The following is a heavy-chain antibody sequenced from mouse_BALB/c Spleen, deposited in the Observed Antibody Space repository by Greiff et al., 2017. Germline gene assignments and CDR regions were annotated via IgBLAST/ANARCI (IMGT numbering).Heavy chain of an antibody. V-gene: IGHV5-17*02. J-gene: IGHJ4*01. D-gene: IGHD4-1*01. CDR1: GFTFSSFG. CDR3: ARRALGRWDNAMDY. CDR2: ISSGSSTI. Sequence: EVHLVESGGGLVQPGGSRKLSCAASGFTFSSFGMHWVRQAPEKGLEWVAYISSGSSTIYYADTVKGRFTISRDNPKNTLFLQMTSLRSEDTAMYYCARRALGRWDNAMDYWGQGTSVTVSS.